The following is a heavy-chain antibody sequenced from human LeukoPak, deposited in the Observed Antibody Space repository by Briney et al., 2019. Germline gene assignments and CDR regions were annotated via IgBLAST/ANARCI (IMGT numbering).Heavy chain of an antibody. CDR2: IIPIFGTA. Sequence: AASVKVSCKASGGTFSSYAISWVRQAPGQGLEWMGGIIPIFGTANYAQKFQGRVTITADESTSTAYMELSSLRSEDTAVYYCARRGDYGSGSDSRYYYYYMDVWGKGTTVTVSS. CDR3: ARRGDYGSGSDSRYYYYYMDV. J-gene: IGHJ6*03. CDR1: GGTFSSYA. D-gene: IGHD3-10*01. V-gene: IGHV1-69*01.